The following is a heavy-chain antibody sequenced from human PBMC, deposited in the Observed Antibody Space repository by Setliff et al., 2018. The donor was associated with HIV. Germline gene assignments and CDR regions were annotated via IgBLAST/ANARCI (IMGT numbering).Heavy chain of an antibody. CDR2: ISGSGGVM. J-gene: IGHJ6*03. CDR3: ARARGSVGYYGSGTMYHMDV. CDR1: GFSFSDYF. D-gene: IGHD3-10*01. Sequence: SCAVSGFSFSDYFMTWIRQAPGKGLEWVSYISGSGGVMAYADPVKGRFTISRDNAKNSMYLQMNSLRVEDTATYYCARARGSVGYYGSGTMYHMDVWGKGTTVTVSS. V-gene: IGHV3-11*01.